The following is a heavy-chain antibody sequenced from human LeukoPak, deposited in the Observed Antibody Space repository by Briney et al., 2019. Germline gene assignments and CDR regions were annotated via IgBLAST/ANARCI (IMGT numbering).Heavy chain of an antibody. Sequence: GGPLRLSCGASGFIFSSYGMSWARESPGKGLEWVGRIKWKTYRGTTDYAAPVKGRFTISRDDSKNTLYLQMNSLKTEDTAVYYCTATVIAAAADRTYWGQGTLVTVSS. CDR2: IKWKTYRGTT. CDR1: GFIFSSYG. J-gene: IGHJ4*02. D-gene: IGHD6-13*01. V-gene: IGHV3-15*01. CDR3: TATVIAAAADRTY.